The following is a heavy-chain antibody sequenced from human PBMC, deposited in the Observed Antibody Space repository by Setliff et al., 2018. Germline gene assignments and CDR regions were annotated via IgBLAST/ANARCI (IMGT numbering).Heavy chain of an antibody. J-gene: IGHJ4*02. CDR3: ARGRTVGATNRHRLYYFDY. V-gene: IGHV1-8*03. D-gene: IGHD1-26*01. CDR2: ISAYSGNT. CDR1: GYTFSTYG. Sequence: ASVKVSCKDSGYTFSTYGISWVRQAPGQGLEWMGWISAYSGNTGYAQKFQGRVTITRNTSISTAYMELSSLRSEDTAVYYCARGRTVGATNRHRLYYFDYWGQGTLVTVSS.